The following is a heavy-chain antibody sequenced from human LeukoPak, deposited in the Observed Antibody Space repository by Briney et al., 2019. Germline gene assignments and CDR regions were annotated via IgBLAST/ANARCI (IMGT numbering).Heavy chain of an antibody. V-gene: IGHV3-21*01. J-gene: IGHJ4*02. D-gene: IGHD1-26*01. CDR1: GFTFSTYS. Sequence: GGSLRLSCAASGFTFSTYSMNWVRQAPGKGLEWVSSISSSSTYIYYADSVKGRFTISRDNAKNSLYLQINSLRVEDTAVYYCARDQGGGSQRWGQGTLVTVSS. CDR2: ISSSSTYI. CDR3: ARDQGGGSQR.